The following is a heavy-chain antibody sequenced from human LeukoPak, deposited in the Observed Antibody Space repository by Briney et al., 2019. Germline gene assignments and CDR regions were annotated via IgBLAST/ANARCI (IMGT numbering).Heavy chain of an antibody. CDR3: ARYGDSSGRWAFDI. CDR2: INHSGST. J-gene: IGHJ3*02. D-gene: IGHD3-22*01. Sequence: SETLSLTCAVYGGSFSGYYWSWIRPPPGKGLEWIGEINHSGSTNYNPSLKGRVTISVDTSKNQFSLKLSSVTAADTAVYYCARYGDSSGRWAFDIWGQGTMVTVSS. V-gene: IGHV4-34*01. CDR1: GGSFSGYY.